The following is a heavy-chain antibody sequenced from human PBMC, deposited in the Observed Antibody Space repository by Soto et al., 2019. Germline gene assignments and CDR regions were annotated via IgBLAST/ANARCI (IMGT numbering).Heavy chain of an antibody. Sequence: GGSLRLSCAASGFTFSSYAMSWVRQAPGKGLEWVSAISGSGGSTYYADSVKGRFTISRDNSKNTLYLQMNSLRAEDTAVYYCAKDSGSVVVIYTPFDYWGQGTLVTVSS. D-gene: IGHD3-22*01. CDR1: GFTFSSYA. J-gene: IGHJ4*02. CDR2: ISGSGGST. V-gene: IGHV3-23*01. CDR3: AKDSGSVVVIYTPFDY.